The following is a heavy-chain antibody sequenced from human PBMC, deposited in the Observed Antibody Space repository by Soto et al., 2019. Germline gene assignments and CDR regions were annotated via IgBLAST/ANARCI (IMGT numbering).Heavy chain of an antibody. CDR1: GGTFSSYA. Sequence: QVQLVQSGAEVKKPGSSVKVSCKASGGTFSSYAISWVRQAPGQGLEWMGGIIPIFGTANYAQKFQGRVTITADKSTSTAYMELSSLRSEDTAVYYCARSLPYYDYVWGSYRPGASFDYWGQGTLVTVSS. CDR3: ARSLPYYDYVWGSYRPGASFDY. V-gene: IGHV1-69*06. D-gene: IGHD3-16*02. CDR2: IIPIFGTA. J-gene: IGHJ4*02.